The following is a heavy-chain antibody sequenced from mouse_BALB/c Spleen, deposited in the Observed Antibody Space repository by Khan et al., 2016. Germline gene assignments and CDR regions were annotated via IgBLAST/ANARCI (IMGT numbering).Heavy chain of an antibody. D-gene: IGHD1-1*01. Sequence: QIQLVQSGPELKKPGKTVKISCKASGYTFTNYGMNWVKQAPGKGLKWMGWINTYSGESTYADDFKGRFAFSLETSANTAYLQNNNRKNEDTSTYFCARYRYYYGSSRYFDVWGAGTTVTFSS. V-gene: IGHV9-3-1*01. CDR3: ARYRYYYGSSRYFDV. J-gene: IGHJ1*01. CDR1: GYTFTNYG. CDR2: INTYSGES.